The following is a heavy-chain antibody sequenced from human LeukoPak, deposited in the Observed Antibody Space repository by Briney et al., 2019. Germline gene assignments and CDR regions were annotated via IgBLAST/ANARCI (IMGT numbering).Heavy chain of an antibody. CDR2: ISYDGSNK. CDR1: GFTFSSYA. J-gene: IGHJ4*02. Sequence: GRSLRLSCAASGFTFSSYAMHWVRQAPGKGLEWVAVISYDGSNKYYADSVKGRFTISRDNSKNTLYLQMNSLRAEDTAVFYCARVGSRGYYFDYWGQGTLVSVSS. CDR3: ARVGSRGYYFDY. D-gene: IGHD1-26*01. V-gene: IGHV3-30-3*01.